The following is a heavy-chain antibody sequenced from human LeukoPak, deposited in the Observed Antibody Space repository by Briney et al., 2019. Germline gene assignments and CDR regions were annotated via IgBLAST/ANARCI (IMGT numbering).Heavy chain of an antibody. CDR2: ISYDGSYK. J-gene: IGHJ4*02. CDR3: AKDLYDILTGYDYKAYCFDS. CDR1: GFIFSNYG. D-gene: IGHD3-9*01. Sequence: GGSLRLSCAASGFIFSNYGMHWVRQAPGKGLEWVALISYDGSYKYYTDSVKGRFTVSRDNSENTLHLQMNSLSAEDTAMYYCAKDLYDILTGYDYKAYCFDSWGQGTLVTVSS. V-gene: IGHV3-30*18.